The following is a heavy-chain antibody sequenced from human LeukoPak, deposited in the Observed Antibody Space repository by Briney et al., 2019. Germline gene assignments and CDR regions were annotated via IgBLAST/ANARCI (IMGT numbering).Heavy chain of an antibody. V-gene: IGHV3-21*01. CDR1: GFTFSNYI. Sequence: GGSLRLSCAASGFTFSNYIMDWVRQAPGKGLEWVSSIEKTGSCVYHVDSVRGRFTISRDNAKNSLYLQMNSLRAEDTAVYYCAKDRLGATVFWDYWGQGTLVTVSS. J-gene: IGHJ4*02. D-gene: IGHD1-26*01. CDR3: AKDRLGATVFWDY. CDR2: IEKTGSCV.